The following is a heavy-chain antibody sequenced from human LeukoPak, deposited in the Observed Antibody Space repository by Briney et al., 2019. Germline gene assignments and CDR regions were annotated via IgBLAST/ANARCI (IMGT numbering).Heavy chain of an antibody. J-gene: IGHJ5*02. Sequence: GGSLRLSCAASGFTFNTHSMNRVRQAPGKGLEWVGRIKSKNVGGTTDYAAPVKGRFTTSRDDSKNTVYLQMNSLKIEDTAVYYCTSHAAFDPWGQGTLVTVSS. CDR1: GFTFNTHS. CDR2: IKSKNVGGTT. V-gene: IGHV3-15*01. CDR3: TSHAAFDP.